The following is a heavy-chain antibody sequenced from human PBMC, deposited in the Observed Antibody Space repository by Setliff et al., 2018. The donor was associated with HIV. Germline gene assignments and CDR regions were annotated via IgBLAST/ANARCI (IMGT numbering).Heavy chain of an antibody. CDR1: GGSASNSRYY. CDR2: IHHSGTA. J-gene: IGHJ4*02. CDR3: ARLSGGMVPNY. D-gene: IGHD3-10*01. Sequence: PSETLSLTCTVSGGSASNSRYYWGWIRQPPGKGLEWIGSIHHSGTAYDNPSLKSRVTISVDPSKNQILLRLSSVTAADTAVYYCARLSGGMVPNYWGQGTLVTV. V-gene: IGHV4-39*01.